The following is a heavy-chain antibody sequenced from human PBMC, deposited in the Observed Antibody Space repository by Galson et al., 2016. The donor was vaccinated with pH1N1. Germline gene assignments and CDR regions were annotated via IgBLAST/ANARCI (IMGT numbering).Heavy chain of an antibody. Sequence: SLRLSCAASGFSFSNYGMHWVRQAPGKGLEWVAVISRAGSNKLYADSVKGRFTISRDNSKNTLYLQMNSLRVEDTAVYYCATLGGDIVVVPDATDYYYGLDVWGQGTTVSVSS. D-gene: IGHD2-2*01. CDR1: GFSFSNYG. CDR2: ISRAGSNK. J-gene: IGHJ6*02. V-gene: IGHV3-30*03. CDR3: ATLGGDIVVVPDATDYYYGLDV.